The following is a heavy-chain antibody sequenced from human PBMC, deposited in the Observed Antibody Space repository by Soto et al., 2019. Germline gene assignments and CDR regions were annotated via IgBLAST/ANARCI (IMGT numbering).Heavy chain of an antibody. J-gene: IGHJ5*02. V-gene: IGHV4-34*01. D-gene: IGHD6-13*01. CDR1: GGSFSGYY. CDR3: ARGRVAAGRLNWFDP. Sequence: PSETLSLTCAVYGGSFSGYYWSWIRQPPGKGLEWIGEINHSGSTNYNPSLKSRVTISVDTSKNQFSLKLSSVTAADTAVYYCARGRVAAGRLNWFDPWGQGTLVTVSS. CDR2: INHSGST.